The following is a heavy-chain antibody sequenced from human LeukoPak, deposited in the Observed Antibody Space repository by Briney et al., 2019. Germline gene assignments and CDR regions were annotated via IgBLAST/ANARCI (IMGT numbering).Heavy chain of an antibody. V-gene: IGHV3-21*01. Sequence: GGSLRLSCAASGFTFSSYSMNWVRQAPGKGLEWVSSISSSSSYIYYADSVKGRFTISRDNAKNSLYLQMNSLRAEDTAVYYCAKDIVIMVRGFDYWGQGTLVTVSS. CDR2: ISSSSSYI. J-gene: IGHJ4*02. D-gene: IGHD3-10*01. CDR1: GFTFSSYS. CDR3: AKDIVIMVRGFDY.